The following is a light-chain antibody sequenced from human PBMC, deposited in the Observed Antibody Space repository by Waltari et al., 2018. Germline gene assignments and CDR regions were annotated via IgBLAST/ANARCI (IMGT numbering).Light chain of an antibody. Sequence: QSALTQPPSASGSPGQSVTISCTGTSNDVGAYNYVSWYQQHPGKAPKRMIYEVTKRHSGVPDRFSGSKSGTTASLTVSGLQAEDEADYYGNSYAGSNNNVFGTGTKVTVL. CDR1: SNDVGAYNY. V-gene: IGLV2-8*01. CDR2: EVT. CDR3: NSYAGSNNNV. J-gene: IGLJ1*01.